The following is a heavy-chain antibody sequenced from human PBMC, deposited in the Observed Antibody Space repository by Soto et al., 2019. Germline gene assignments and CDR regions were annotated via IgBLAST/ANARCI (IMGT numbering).Heavy chain of an antibody. CDR2: IWYDGSNK. V-gene: IGHV3-33*01. Sequence: GGSLRLSCAASGFTFSSYGMHWVRQAPGKGLEWVAVIWYDGSNKYYADSVKGRFTISRDNSKNTLYLQMNSLRAEDTAVYYCARAYSSSRYFDYWGQGTLVTVSS. D-gene: IGHD6-13*01. CDR3: ARAYSSSRYFDY. CDR1: GFTFSSYG. J-gene: IGHJ4*02.